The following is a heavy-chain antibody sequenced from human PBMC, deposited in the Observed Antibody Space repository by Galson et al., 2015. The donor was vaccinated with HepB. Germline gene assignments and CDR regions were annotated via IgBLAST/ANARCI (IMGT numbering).Heavy chain of an antibody. Sequence: SLRLSCAASGFTFSSYGMHWVRQAPGKGLEWVAVIWYDGSNKYYADSVKGRFTISRDNSKNTLYLQMNSLRAEDTAVYYCAREIAAPTNYFDYWGQGTLVTVSP. CDR3: AREIAAPTNYFDY. CDR1: GFTFSSYG. V-gene: IGHV3-33*01. J-gene: IGHJ4*02. D-gene: IGHD6-13*01. CDR2: IWYDGSNK.